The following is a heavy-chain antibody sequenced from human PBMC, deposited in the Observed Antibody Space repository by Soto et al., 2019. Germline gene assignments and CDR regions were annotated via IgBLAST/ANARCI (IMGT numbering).Heavy chain of an antibody. CDR3: ARDYCSGGSCYPSFDY. V-gene: IGHV1-2*04. CDR1: GYTFTGYY. Sequence: GASVKVSCKASGYTFTGYYMHWVRQAPGQGLEWMGWINPNSGGTNYAQKFQGWVTMTRDTSISTAYMELSRLRSDDTAVYYCARDYCSGGSCYPSFDYWGQGTLVTVSS. D-gene: IGHD2-15*01. CDR2: INPNSGGT. J-gene: IGHJ4*02.